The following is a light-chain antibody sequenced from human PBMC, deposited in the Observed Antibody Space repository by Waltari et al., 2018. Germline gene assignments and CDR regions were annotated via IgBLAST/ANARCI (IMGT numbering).Light chain of an antibody. J-gene: IGLJ2*01. CDR3: QSYDNILGGWV. CDR2: GNW. V-gene: IGLV1-40*01. CDR1: SSNMGAGRD. Sequence: QSVLTQPPSVSGAPGQRVTISCTGSSSNMGAGRDVHWYQQLPGTAPKLLLFGNWYRPSGVPDRFSGSKSGTSASLAIAGLQAEDEAEYYCQSYDNILGGWVFGGGTKLTVL.